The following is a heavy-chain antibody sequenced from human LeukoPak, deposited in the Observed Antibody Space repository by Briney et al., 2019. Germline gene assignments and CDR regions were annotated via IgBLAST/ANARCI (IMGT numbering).Heavy chain of an antibody. Sequence: PGGSLTLFCAACGFTFSDYYMRWIRQAPGKGLAGVSYISSSGSTIYYADSVKCRFTISRDNAKNSLYLQMNSLRAEDTAVYYCATQSRGSSSWYHHYYYYMDVWGKGTTVTVSS. CDR1: GFTFSDYY. CDR3: ATQSRGSSSWYHHYYYYMDV. CDR2: ISSSGSTI. V-gene: IGHV3-11*04. J-gene: IGHJ6*03. D-gene: IGHD6-13*01.